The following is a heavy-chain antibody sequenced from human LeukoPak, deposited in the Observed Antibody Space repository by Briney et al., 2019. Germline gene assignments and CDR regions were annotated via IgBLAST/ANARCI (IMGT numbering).Heavy chain of an antibody. CDR1: GFTFSSYS. V-gene: IGHV3-21*04. CDR2: ISSSSSYI. D-gene: IGHD3-22*01. Sequence: PGGSLRLSCAASGFTFSSYSMNWVRQAPGKGLEWVSSISSSSSYIYYADSVKGRFTISRDNAKNSLYLQMNSLRAEDTAVYYCARGGTYYYDSSGYYFDYWGQGTLVTVSS. J-gene: IGHJ4*02. CDR3: ARGGTYYYDSSGYYFDY.